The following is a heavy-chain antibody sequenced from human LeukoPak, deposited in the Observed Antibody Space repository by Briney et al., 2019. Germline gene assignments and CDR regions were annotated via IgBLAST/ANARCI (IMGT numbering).Heavy chain of an antibody. CDR3: ARSRLGYCSGGSCFSFWFDP. V-gene: IGHV3-7*01. D-gene: IGHD2-15*01. CDR2: INQDGSEK. Sequence: PGGSLRLSCATSGFTFSSYWMSWVRQAPGKGLEWVAYINQDGSEKNYADSVKGRFTVSRDNSKNTLYLQMNSLRAEDTAVYYCARSRLGYCSGGSCFSFWFDPWGQGTLVTVSS. CDR1: GFTFSSYW. J-gene: IGHJ5*02.